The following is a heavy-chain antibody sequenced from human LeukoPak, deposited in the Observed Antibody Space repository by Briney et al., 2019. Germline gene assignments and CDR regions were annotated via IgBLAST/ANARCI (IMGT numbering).Heavy chain of an antibody. J-gene: IGHJ1*01. Sequence: PSETLSLTCTVSGGSISTYYWSWIRQPAGKGLEWIGRISTSGNTNYNPSLKSRVIMSVDTSKNQFSLKLSSVTAADTAVYYCARGTYGGNSEYFQHWGQGTLVTVSS. CDR3: ARGTYGGNSEYFQH. CDR1: GGSISTYY. V-gene: IGHV4-4*07. CDR2: ISTSGNT. D-gene: IGHD4-23*01.